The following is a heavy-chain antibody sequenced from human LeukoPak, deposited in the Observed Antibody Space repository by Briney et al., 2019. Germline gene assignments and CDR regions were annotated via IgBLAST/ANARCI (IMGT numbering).Heavy chain of an antibody. CDR1: GGSMSSSNW. CDR2: IYHSGST. V-gene: IGHV4-4*02. CDR3: AAKGGSFRSFDY. D-gene: IGHD1-26*01. J-gene: IGHJ4*02. Sequence: SGTLSLTCAVSGGSMSSSNWWNWVRPPPGKGLEWIGEIYHSGSTNSNPSLKSPVTISVDKSKNQFSLKLSSVTAADTAVYYCAAKGGSFRSFDYWGQGTLVTVSS.